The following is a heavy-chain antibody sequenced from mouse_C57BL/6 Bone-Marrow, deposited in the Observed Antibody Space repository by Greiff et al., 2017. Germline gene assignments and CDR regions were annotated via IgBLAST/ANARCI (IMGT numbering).Heavy chain of an antibody. J-gene: IGHJ2*01. D-gene: IGHD1-1*01. CDR3: ASSITTVVVDY. V-gene: IGHV1-55*01. Sequence: QVQLKQPGAELVKPGASVKMSCKASGYTFTSYWITWVKQRPGQGLEWIGDIYPGSGSTNYNEKFKSKATLTVDTSSSTAYMQLSSLTSEDSAVYYCASSITTVVVDYWGQGTTLTVSS. CDR2: IYPGSGST. CDR1: GYTFTSYW.